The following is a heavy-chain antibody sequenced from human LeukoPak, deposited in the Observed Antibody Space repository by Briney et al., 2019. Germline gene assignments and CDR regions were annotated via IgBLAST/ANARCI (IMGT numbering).Heavy chain of an antibody. CDR2: IWYDGTNK. CDR1: GFIFSSYG. Sequence: PGGSLRLSCVASGFIFSSYGMHWVRQAPGKGLEWVAVIWYDGTNKYYGDSVKGRFTISRDNSKNTLYLQINRLRVEDTAVHYCARDKIYDFWSGHNFDYWGQGTLVTVSS. J-gene: IGHJ4*02. V-gene: IGHV3-33*01. D-gene: IGHD3-3*01. CDR3: ARDKIYDFWSGHNFDY.